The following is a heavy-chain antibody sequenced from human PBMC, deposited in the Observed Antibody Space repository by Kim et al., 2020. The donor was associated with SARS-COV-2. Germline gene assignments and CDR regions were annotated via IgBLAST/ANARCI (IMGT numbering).Heavy chain of an antibody. Sequence: TTYGQKFTGRVTMTEDTSTDTAYMELSSLGSEDTAVYYCASSGSRGPFDYWGQGTLVTVSS. CDR3: ASSGSRGPFDY. V-gene: IGHV1-24*01. J-gene: IGHJ4*02. D-gene: IGHD1-26*01. CDR2: T.